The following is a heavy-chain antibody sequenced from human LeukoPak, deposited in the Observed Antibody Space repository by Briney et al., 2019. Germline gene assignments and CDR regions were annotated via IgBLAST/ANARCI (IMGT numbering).Heavy chain of an antibody. J-gene: IGHJ4*02. V-gene: IGHV7-4-1*02. CDR3: ARDLYKVQDHQYYDFWSGYRSYYFDY. D-gene: IGHD3-3*01. Sequence: EASVKVSCKASGYTFTSYAMNWVRQAPGQGLEWMGWINTNTGNPTYAQGFTGRFVFSLDTSVSTAYLQISSLKAEDTAVYYCARDLYKVQDHQYYDFWSGYRSYYFDYWGQGTLVTVSS. CDR1: GYTFTSYA. CDR2: INTNTGNP.